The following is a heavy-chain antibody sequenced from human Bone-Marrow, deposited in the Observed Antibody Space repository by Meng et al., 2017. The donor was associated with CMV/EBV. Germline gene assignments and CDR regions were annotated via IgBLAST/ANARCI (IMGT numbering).Heavy chain of an antibody. V-gene: IGHV3-7*01. D-gene: IGHD2-2*01. J-gene: IGHJ6*02. Sequence: GESLKISCTASGFTFSRYWMTWVRQAPGKGLEWVANIKQDGGTIYYVDSVKGRFTISRDNARNSLYLQMNSLRAEDTAVYYCARGGAGGPIVVVPAATIYYYYGMDVWGQGTTVAVSS. CDR3: ARGGAGGPIVVVPAATIYYYYGMDV. CDR2: IKQDGGTI. CDR1: GFTFSRYW.